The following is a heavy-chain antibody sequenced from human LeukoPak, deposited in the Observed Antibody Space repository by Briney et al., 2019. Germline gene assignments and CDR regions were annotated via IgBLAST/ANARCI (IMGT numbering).Heavy chain of an antibody. CDR1: GGSISSSSYY. V-gene: IGHV4-39*01. Sequence: SETLSLTCTVSGGSISSSSYYWGWIRQPPGKGLEWIGSISYSGSTYYNPSLKSRVTISVDTSKSQFSLTLSSVTAADTAAYYCARHDTLPPHSSSSQGFDPWGQGTLVTVSS. CDR3: ARHDTLPPHSSSSQGFDP. CDR2: ISYSGST. D-gene: IGHD6-13*01. J-gene: IGHJ5*02.